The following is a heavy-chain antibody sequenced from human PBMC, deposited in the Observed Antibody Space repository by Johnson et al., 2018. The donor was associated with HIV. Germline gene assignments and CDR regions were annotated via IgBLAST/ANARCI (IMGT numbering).Heavy chain of an antibody. CDR1: GFTFSTYG. Sequence: QVQLVESGGGVVQPGRSLRLSCAASGFTFSTYGMHWVRQAPGKGLEYVSAISSNGGSAYYADSVKDRFIISRANSKNTLYLQMNSRKTEDTAVYYCTTGISWFGAITFDIWGQGTMVTVSS. CDR3: TTGISWFGAITFDI. D-gene: IGHD3-10*01. CDR2: ISSNGGSA. V-gene: IGHV3-64*04. J-gene: IGHJ3*02.